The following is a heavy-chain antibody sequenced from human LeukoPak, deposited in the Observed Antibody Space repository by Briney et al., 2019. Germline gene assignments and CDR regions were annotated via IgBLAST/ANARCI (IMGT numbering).Heavy chain of an antibody. D-gene: IGHD6-19*01. J-gene: IGHJ4*02. Sequence: GGSLRLSCPASGFTFSSYEMNWVRQSPGKGLEWVSYISSSGSTIYNADSVKGRFTISRDNAKNSLYLQMTSLRAEDTAVYYCARVSNSGWHFDYWGQGTLVTVSS. V-gene: IGHV3-48*03. CDR2: ISSSGSTI. CDR3: ARVSNSGWHFDY. CDR1: GFTFSSYE.